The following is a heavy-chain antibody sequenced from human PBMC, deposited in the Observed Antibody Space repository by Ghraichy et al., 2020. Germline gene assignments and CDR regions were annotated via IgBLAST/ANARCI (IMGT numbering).Heavy chain of an antibody. V-gene: IGHV1-69*13. CDR3: ARAVGSRLLRYYYGMDV. CDR1: GGTFSSYA. Sequence: SVKVSCKASGGTFSSYAISWVRQAPGQGLEWMGGIIPIFGAANYAQKFQGRVTITADESTSTAYMELSSLRSEDTAVYYCARAVGSRLLRYYYGMDVWGQGTTVTVSS. D-gene: IGHD3-22*01. J-gene: IGHJ6*02. CDR2: IIPIFGAA.